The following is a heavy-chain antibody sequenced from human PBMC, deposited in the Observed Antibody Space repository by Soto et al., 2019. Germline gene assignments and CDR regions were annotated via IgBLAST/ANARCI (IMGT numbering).Heavy chain of an antibody. J-gene: IGHJ6*02. V-gene: IGHV4-34*01. Sequence: SETLSLTCAVNGGSFSAYYWTWIRQPPGRGLEWIGEIDHSGSTNYNPSLESRVTISIDTAKNRFSLNVTSVTAADTAVYYCVGGLRYSGMDVWGQGTRVRVS. D-gene: IGHD2-15*01. CDR1: GGSFSAYY. CDR2: IDHSGST. CDR3: VGGLRYSGMDV.